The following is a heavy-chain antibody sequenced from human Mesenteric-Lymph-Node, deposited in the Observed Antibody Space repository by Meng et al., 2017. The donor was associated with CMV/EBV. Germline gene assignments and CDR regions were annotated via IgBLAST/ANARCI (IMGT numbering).Heavy chain of an antibody. CDR1: GFTFSSYA. CDR3: ARGRYNTGP. J-gene: IGHJ5*02. D-gene: IGHD1-14*01. CDR2: IKQDGSEK. V-gene: IGHV3-7*01. Sequence: GESLKISCAASGFTFSSYAMHWVRQAPGKGLEWVANIKQDGSEKYYVDSVKGRFTISRDNAKNSLYLQMNSLRAEDTAVYYCARGRYNTGPWGQGTLVTVSS.